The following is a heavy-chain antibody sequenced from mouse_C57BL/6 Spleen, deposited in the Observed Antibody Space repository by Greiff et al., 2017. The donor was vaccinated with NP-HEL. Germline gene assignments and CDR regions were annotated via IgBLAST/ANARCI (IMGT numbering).Heavy chain of an antibody. CDR1: GYTFTSYW. CDR2: IYPGSGST. Sequence: QVQLQQPGTELVKPGASVKLSCKASGYTFTSYWMHWVKQRPGQGLEWIGDIYPGSGSTNYNEKFKSKATLTVDTSSSTAYMQLSSLTSEDSAVYYCARNNYWYFDVWGTGTTVTVSS. V-gene: IGHV1-55*01. J-gene: IGHJ1*03. CDR3: ARNNYWYFDV.